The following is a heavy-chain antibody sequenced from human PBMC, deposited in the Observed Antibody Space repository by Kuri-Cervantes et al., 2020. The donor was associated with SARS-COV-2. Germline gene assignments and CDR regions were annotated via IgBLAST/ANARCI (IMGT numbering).Heavy chain of an antibody. J-gene: IGHJ4*02. Sequence: ASVKVSCKASGYTFTNYYVHWVRQAPGQGLEWMGWINPNSGGTNYAQEFQGRVTMTRDISTATAYMELSSLTSEDTAIYYCYCAPKEGFDSWGQGTLVTVSS. V-gene: IGHV1-2*02. CDR3: YCAPKEGFDS. D-gene: IGHD2-21*01. CDR1: GYTFTNYY. CDR2: INPNSGGT.